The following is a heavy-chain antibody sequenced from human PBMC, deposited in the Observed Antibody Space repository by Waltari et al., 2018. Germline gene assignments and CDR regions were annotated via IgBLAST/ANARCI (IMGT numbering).Heavy chain of an antibody. D-gene: IGHD4-17*01. Sequence: DVQLLESGGGLVQPGGSLRLSCAASGFAFSIYAMSWVRQAPGKGLECVSVSSGGNPYYADSVKGRFTISRASSKNTLYLQMNSLRAEDTAVYYCAKGMIGHYGFDYRGQGTLVTVSS. V-gene: IGHV3-23*01. CDR3: AKGMIGHYGFDY. CDR2: SSGGNP. J-gene: IGHJ4*02. CDR1: GFAFSIYA.